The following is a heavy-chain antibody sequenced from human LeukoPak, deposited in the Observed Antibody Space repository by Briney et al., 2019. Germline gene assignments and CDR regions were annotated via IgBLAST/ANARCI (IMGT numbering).Heavy chain of an antibody. Sequence: GGSLRLSCAASGFTFSSYAMHWVRQAPGKGLEWVAVISYDGSNKYYADSVKGRFTISRDNSKNTLYLQMNSLRAEDTAVYYCARDYYGGISLFHPYYYGMDVWGQGTTVTVSS. CDR1: GFTFSSYA. D-gene: IGHD4-23*01. CDR2: ISYDGSNK. CDR3: ARDYYGGISLFHPYYYGMDV. J-gene: IGHJ6*02. V-gene: IGHV3-30*04.